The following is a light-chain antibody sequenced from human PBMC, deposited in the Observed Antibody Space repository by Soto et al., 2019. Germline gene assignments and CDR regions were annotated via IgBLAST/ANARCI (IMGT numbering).Light chain of an antibody. CDR3: SSYTNSSNYVV. V-gene: IGLV2-14*01. CDR1: SSDVGGYNY. Sequence: QSALTQPASVSGSPGQSITISCTGTSSDVGGYNYVSWYQQHPGKAPKLMIYDVSNRPSGVSNRFSGSKSGNTASLTISGLQAEDEADYYCSSYTNSSNYVVFGGGTKVTVL. CDR2: DVS. J-gene: IGLJ2*01.